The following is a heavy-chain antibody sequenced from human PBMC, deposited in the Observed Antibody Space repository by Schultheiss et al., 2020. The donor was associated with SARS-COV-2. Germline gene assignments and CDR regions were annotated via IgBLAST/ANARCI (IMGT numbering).Heavy chain of an antibody. CDR3: ARSGGTIFGVVIILGWFGP. CDR2: IYYSGST. D-gene: IGHD3-3*01. Sequence: SETLSLTCTVSGGSVSSGSYYWSWIRQPPGKGLEWIGYIYYSGSTYYNPSLKSRVTISVDTSKNQFSLKLSSVTAADTAVYYCARSGGTIFGVVIILGWFGPWGQGTLVTVSS. CDR1: GGSVSSGSYY. V-gene: IGHV4-61*01. J-gene: IGHJ5*02.